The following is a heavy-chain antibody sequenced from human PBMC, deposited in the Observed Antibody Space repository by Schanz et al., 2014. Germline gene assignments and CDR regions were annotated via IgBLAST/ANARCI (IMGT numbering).Heavy chain of an antibody. D-gene: IGHD1-26*01. CDR2: IYTSGST. CDR3: ARYTGAYFDY. J-gene: IGHJ4*02. Sequence: QVQLQESGPGLVKPSETLSLTCTVSGGSISTYYWSWIRQPAGKGLEWIGRIYTSGSTNYNPSLKSRVTMTGATSKNQCTLRRGDVTAEDTAVYYCARYTGAYFDYWGQGTLVTVSS. V-gene: IGHV4-4*07. CDR1: GGSISTYY.